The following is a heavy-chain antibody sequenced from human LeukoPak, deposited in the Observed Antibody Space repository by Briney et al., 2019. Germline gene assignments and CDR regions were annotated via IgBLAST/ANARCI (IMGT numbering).Heavy chain of an antibody. CDR3: AKVGYGGNSDYFDY. V-gene: IGHV3-23*01. D-gene: IGHD4-23*01. Sequence: GGSLRFSCAASGFTFSSYAMSWVRQAPGKGLEWVSAISGSGGSTYYADSVKGRFTISRDNSKNTLYVQMNSLRAEDTAVYYCAKVGYGGNSDYFDYWGQGTLVTVSS. J-gene: IGHJ4*02. CDR1: GFTFSSYA. CDR2: ISGSGGST.